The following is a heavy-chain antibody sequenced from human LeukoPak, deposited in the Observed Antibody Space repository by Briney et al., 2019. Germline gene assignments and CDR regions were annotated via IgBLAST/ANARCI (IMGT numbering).Heavy chain of an antibody. CDR1: GYTLTELS. D-gene: IGHD6-13*01. CDR3: ATVGVTTPGTSYFDY. V-gene: IGHV1-24*01. CDR2: FDREDGET. J-gene: IGHJ4*02. Sequence: ASVKVSCKVSGYTLTELSMHWARQAPGKGLEWMGGFDREDGETIYAQKFQGRVTMTEDTSTDTAYMELSSLRSEDTAVYYCATVGVTTPGTSYFDYWGQGTLVTVSS.